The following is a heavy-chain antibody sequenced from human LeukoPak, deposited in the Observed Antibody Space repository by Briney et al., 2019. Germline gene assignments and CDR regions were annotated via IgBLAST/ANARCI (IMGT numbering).Heavy chain of an antibody. J-gene: IGHJ4*02. CDR3: ARHRDSSSWSPFDY. CDR1: EYSFTNYW. D-gene: IGHD2-2*01. CDR2: IFPGDSHT. V-gene: IGHV5-51*01. Sequence: GESLKISCRGSEYSFTNYWIGWVRQMPGKGLEWIGIIFPGDSHTTYSPSFQGQVTISADKSISTAYLHWSSLKASDTAMYYCARHRDSSSWSPFDYWGQGNLVTVPS.